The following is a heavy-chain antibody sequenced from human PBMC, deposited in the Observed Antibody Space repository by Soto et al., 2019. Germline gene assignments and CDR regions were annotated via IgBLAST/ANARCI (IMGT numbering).Heavy chain of an antibody. Sequence: SETLSLTCTVSGVSVSSGSFYWAWIRQPPGKGLEWIGFGSYSGTTNYKPSLKSRVTISVDTSRSQISLKVSSLTAADTAVYYCDRGATVTQYDYWGQGTLVTVSS. CDR1: GVSVSSGSFY. J-gene: IGHJ4*02. CDR2: GSYSGTT. D-gene: IGHD4-17*01. CDR3: DRGATVTQYDY. V-gene: IGHV4-61*01.